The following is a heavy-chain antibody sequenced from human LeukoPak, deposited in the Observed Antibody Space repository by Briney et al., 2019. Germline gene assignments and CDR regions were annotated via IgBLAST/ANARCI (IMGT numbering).Heavy chain of an antibody. CDR3: ARAPAVAGVRLVWFDP. V-gene: IGHV3-23*01. J-gene: IGHJ5*02. CDR1: GFTFSSYA. D-gene: IGHD6-19*01. Sequence: GGSLRLSCAASGFTFSSYAMSWVRQAPGKGLEWVSAISGSGGSTYYADSVKGRFTISRDNSKNTPYLQMNSLRAEDTAVYYCARAPAVAGVRLVWFDPWGQGTLVTVSS. CDR2: ISGSGGST.